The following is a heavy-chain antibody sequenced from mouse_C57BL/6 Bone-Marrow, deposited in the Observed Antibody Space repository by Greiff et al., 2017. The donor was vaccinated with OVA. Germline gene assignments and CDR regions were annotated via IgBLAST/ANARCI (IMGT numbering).Heavy chain of an antibody. CDR1: GFTITDYY. CDR2: IDPEDGET. D-gene: IGHD1-1*01. V-gene: IGHV14-2*01. J-gene: IGHJ3*01. CDR3: SRSDYYGSSYAWFAY. Sequence: VQLQQSGAELVKPGASVKLSCTASGFTITDYYMHWVKQSPEQGLEWIGKIDPEDGETNYAQKFQGKATITVDTSSNTAYLQLSSLTSEDTAVYDGSRSDYYGSSYAWFAYWGQGTLVTVSA.